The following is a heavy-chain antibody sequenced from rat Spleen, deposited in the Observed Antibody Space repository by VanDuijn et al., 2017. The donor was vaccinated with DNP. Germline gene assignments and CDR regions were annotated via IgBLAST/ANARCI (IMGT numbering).Heavy chain of an antibody. Sequence: EVQLVESGGGLVQPGRSLKLSCAASGFTFSNYGMAWVRQAPKKGLEWVATFTTSGDSTSSPDSVKGRFTISRDNAKNTLYLQMNSLRSEDTATYYCARGGRSYFDYWGQGVMVTVSS. CDR2: FTTSGDST. D-gene: IGHD1-11*01. CDR1: GFTFSNYG. V-gene: IGHV5S13*01. CDR3: ARGGRSYFDY. J-gene: IGHJ2*01.